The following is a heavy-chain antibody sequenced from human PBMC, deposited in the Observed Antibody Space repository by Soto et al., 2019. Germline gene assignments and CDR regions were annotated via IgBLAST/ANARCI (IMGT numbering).Heavy chain of an antibody. Sequence: PGGSLRLSCAASGFTFSSYAMSWVRQAPGKGLEWVSAISGSGGSTYYADSVKGRFTISRDNSKNTLYLQMNSLRAEDTAVYYCAKDGGYYDSSGYYYGSWGQGTTVTVSS. CDR2: ISGSGGST. CDR3: AKDGGYYDSSGYYYGS. J-gene: IGHJ6*02. V-gene: IGHV3-23*01. CDR1: GFTFSSYA. D-gene: IGHD3-22*01.